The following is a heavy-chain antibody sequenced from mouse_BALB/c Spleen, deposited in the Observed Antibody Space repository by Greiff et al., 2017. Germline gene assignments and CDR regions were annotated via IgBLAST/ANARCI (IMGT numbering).Heavy chain of an antibody. Sequence: EVQLQESGPGLVKPSQSLSLTCTVTGYSITSDYAWNWIRQFPGNKLEWMGYISYSGSTSYNPSLKSRISITRDTSKNQFFLQLNSVTTEDTATYYCARNYYGSSNWFAYWGQGTLVTVSA. CDR1: GYSITSDYA. CDR3: ARNYYGSSNWFAY. J-gene: IGHJ3*01. V-gene: IGHV3-2*02. CDR2: ISYSGST. D-gene: IGHD1-1*01.